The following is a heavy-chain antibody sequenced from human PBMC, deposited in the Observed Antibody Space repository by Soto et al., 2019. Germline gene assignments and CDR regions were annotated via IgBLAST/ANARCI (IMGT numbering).Heavy chain of an antibody. CDR2: ISAYNGNT. CDR1: GYTFTSYG. Sequence: ASVKVSCKASGYTFTSYGINWVRQAPGQGLEWMGWISAYNGNTNYAQKLQGRVTMTTDTSTSTAYMELRSLRSDDTAVYYCAREEEMATIYYYYGMDVWGQGTTVTVSS. J-gene: IGHJ6*02. CDR3: AREEEMATIYYYYGMDV. V-gene: IGHV1-18*04. D-gene: IGHD5-12*01.